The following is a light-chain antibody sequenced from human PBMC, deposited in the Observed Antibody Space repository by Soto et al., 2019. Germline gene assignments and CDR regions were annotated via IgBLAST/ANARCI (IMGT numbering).Light chain of an antibody. CDR3: QQRINWPPT. CDR2: DAS. V-gene: IGKV3-11*01. J-gene: IGKJ4*01. CDR1: QSVSSN. Sequence: EKALTQSPVTLSLSPGERATLSCRASQSVSSNLAWYQQRPGQAPRLLMYDASNRATGIPARFSGSGSGTDFTLTISSLEPEDFALYYCQQRINWPPTFGGGTKVDIK.